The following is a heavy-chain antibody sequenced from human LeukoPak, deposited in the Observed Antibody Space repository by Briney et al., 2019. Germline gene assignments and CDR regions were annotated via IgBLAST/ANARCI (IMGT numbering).Heavy chain of an antibody. V-gene: IGHV4-4*07. CDR1: GGSISSYY. CDR2: IYTSGST. D-gene: IGHD6-13*01. J-gene: IGHJ6*03. Sequence: PSETLSLTCTVSGGSISSYYWSWIRQPAGKGLEWIGRIYTSGSTNYNPSLKSRVTMSVDTSKNQFSLKLSSVTAADTAVYYCARDWPEYSSSRYAYYYYMDVWGKGTTVTVSS. CDR3: ARDWPEYSSSRYAYYYYMDV.